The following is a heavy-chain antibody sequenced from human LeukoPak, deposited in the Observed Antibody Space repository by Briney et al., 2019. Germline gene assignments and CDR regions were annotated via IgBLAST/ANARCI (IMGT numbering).Heavy chain of an antibody. D-gene: IGHD6-13*01. Sequence: GGSLRLSCAASGFTFSSYGMHWVRQAPGKGLEWVAVISYDGSNKYYADSVKGRFTISRDNSKNTLYLQMNSLRAEDTAVYYCAKAPKAYGSSWYALYYFDYWGQGTLVTVSS. CDR1: GFTFSSYG. V-gene: IGHV3-30*18. J-gene: IGHJ4*02. CDR2: ISYDGSNK. CDR3: AKAPKAYGSSWYALYYFDY.